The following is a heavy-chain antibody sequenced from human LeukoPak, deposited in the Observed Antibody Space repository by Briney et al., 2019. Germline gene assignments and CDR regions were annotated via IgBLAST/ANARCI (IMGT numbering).Heavy chain of an antibody. CDR2: INAGNGNT. J-gene: IGHJ4*02. D-gene: IGHD6-19*01. V-gene: IGHV1-3*01. Sequence: ASVKVSCKASGGTFSSYAISWVRQAPGQRLEWMGWINAGNGNTKYSQKFQGRVTTTRDTSASTAYMELSSLRSEDTAVYYCASSPLAVAAWYYFDYWGQGTLVTVSS. CDR3: ASSPLAVAAWYYFDY. CDR1: GGTFSSYA.